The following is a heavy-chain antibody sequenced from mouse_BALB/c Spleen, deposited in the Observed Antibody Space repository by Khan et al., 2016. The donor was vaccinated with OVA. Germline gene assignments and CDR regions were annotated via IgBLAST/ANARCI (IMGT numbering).Heavy chain of an antibody. V-gene: IGHV1-77*01. CDR1: GYTFTDYY. CDR2: IYSGSGNI. D-gene: IGHD1-3*01. Sequence: VQLQESGAELARPGASVKLSCKASGYTFTDYYINWMKQRPGQGLEWIGEIYSGSGNIYYNDKITGKATLTADKSSSTAYMQRSNLTVEGSSGYFCAREWSAWFPYWGQGTLVTVSA. CDR3: AREWSAWFPY. J-gene: IGHJ3*01.